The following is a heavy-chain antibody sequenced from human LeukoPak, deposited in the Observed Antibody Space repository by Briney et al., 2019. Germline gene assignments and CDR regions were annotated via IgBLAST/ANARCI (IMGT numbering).Heavy chain of an antibody. Sequence: APVKVSCKASGYTFTSYYMHWVRQAPGQGLEWMGIINPSGGSTSYAQKFQGRVTMTRDMSTSTVYMELSSLRSEDTAVYYCARENNQRGDRGAPFDPWGQGTLVTVSS. CDR3: ARENNQRGDRGAPFDP. CDR1: GYTFTSYY. CDR2: INPSGGST. V-gene: IGHV1-46*01. D-gene: IGHD1-14*01. J-gene: IGHJ5*02.